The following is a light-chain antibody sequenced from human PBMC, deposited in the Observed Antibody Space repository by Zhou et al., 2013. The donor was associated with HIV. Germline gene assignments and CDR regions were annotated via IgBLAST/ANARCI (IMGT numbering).Light chain of an antibody. J-gene: IGKJ1*01. CDR3: QQYGSSLPT. CDR2: DAS. V-gene: IGKV3-20*01. CDR1: QSVSSN. Sequence: EIVLTQSPGTLSLSPGERATLSCWASQSVSSNLAWYQQKPGQAPRLLVFDASNRATGIPAKFSGSGSGTDFTLTISGLEPEDFAVYYCQQYGSSLPTFGQGTKVEIK.